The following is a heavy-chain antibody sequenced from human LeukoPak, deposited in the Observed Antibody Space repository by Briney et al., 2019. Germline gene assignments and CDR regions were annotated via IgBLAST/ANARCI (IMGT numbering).Heavy chain of an antibody. J-gene: IGHJ6*02. CDR3: ASHGGDTYYDFWSGYPTRYYYYYYGMDV. V-gene: IGHV3-23*01. CDR2: ISGSGGST. D-gene: IGHD3-3*01. Sequence: GGSLRLSCAASGFTFSSYAMSWVRQAPGKGLEWVSAISGSGGSTYYADSVKGRFIISRDNSKNTLYLQMNSLRAEDTAVYYCASHGGDTYYDFWSGYPTRYYYYYYGMDVWGQGTTVTVSS. CDR1: GFTFSSYA.